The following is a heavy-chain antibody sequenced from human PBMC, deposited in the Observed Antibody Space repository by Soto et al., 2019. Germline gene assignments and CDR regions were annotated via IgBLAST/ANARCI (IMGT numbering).Heavy chain of an antibody. CDR2: IYSAGST. CDR3: ARPVHPAADAFDI. V-gene: IGHV3-53*02. Sequence: EVQLVETGGGLVQPGGSLRLSCAASGFTVSSNYMNWVRQAPGEGLEWVSVIYSAGSTYYADSVKGRFTISRDNSKHTLYLQMSSLRAENTAIYYCARPVHPAADAFDIWGQGTMVTVSS. CDR1: GFTVSSNY. J-gene: IGHJ3*02. D-gene: IGHD6-25*01.